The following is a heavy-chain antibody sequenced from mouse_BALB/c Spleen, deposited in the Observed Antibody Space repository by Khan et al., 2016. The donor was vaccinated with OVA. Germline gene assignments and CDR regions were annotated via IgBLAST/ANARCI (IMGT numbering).Heavy chain of an antibody. CDR1: GFTFTNYV. J-gene: IGHJ3*01. D-gene: IGHD4-1*01. V-gene: IGHV1S136*01. CDR3: AREAASWDFSFPY. CDR2: INPDNAGT. Sequence: VQLQQSGPELVEPGASVKMSCKASGFTFTNYVIHWVKQKPGQGLEWIGYINPDNAGTRYTEKFKGKATLTSDISSTSAYMELLSLTSEDSAVDYCAREAASWDFSFPYWGQGTLVTVSA.